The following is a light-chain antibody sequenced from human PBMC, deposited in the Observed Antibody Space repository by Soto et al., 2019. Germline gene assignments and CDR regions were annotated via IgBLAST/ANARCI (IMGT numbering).Light chain of an antibody. CDR3: QSYDSRLSGFYV. V-gene: IGLV1-40*01. J-gene: IGLJ1*01. CDR2: ANT. Sequence: QSVLTQPPSVSGAPGQRVTISCTGSSSNIGAGYDVHWYQQLPGRAPKLLSYANTNRPSGVPDRFSGSRSGTSASLAITGLQAEDEADYACQSYDSRLSGFYVFGTGTKLTVL. CDR1: SSNIGAGYD.